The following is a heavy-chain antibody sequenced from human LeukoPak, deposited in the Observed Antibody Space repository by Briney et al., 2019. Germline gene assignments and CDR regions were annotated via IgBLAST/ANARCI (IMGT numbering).Heavy chain of an antibody. J-gene: IGHJ4*01. D-gene: IGHD1-14*01. V-gene: IGHV3-7*03. CDR3: AGGSGWITGD. CDR2: IKQDGSEI. CDR1: GFTFGSYW. Sequence: QSGGSLRLSCSASGFTFGSYWMNWVRQAPGKGPEWVANIKQDGSEINYVDSVKGRFTISRDNAKNSLYLQMNSLRVDDTAVYYCAGGSGWITGDWGHGTLVTVSS.